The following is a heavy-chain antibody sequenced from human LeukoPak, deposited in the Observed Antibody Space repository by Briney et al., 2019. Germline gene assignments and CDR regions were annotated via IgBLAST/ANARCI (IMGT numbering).Heavy chain of an antibody. CDR1: GVSFSGYY. J-gene: IGHJ3*01. CDR2: IDHSGAT. V-gene: IGHV4-34*01. CDR3: AKAPYLSSGS. Sequence: SENLSFTCAVYGVSFSGYYWSWIRQPPGKGLEWIGEIDHSGATYYNPSLRSRVTISLDTSKNQFSLTLSSITAADTAVYYCAKAPYLSSGSWGQGTMVTVSS. D-gene: IGHD3-22*01.